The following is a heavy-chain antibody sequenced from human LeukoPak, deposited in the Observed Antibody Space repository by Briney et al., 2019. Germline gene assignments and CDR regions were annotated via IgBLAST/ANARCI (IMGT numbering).Heavy chain of an antibody. V-gene: IGHV3-30*04. Sequence: GRSLRLSCAASGFTFSRYAMHWVRQAPGKGLEWVAVISYDGSNKYYADSVKGRFTISRDNSKNTLYLQMNSLRAEDTAVYYCERGASRDGYNLADYWGQGTLVTVSS. CDR2: ISYDGSNK. D-gene: IGHD5-24*01. CDR3: ERGASRDGYNLADY. CDR1: GFTFSRYA. J-gene: IGHJ4*02.